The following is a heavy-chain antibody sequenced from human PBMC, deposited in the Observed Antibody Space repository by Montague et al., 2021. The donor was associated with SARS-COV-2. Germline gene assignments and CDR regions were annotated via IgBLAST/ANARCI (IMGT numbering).Heavy chain of an antibody. J-gene: IGHJ4*02. Sequence: SETLSLTCTVSGGSISSSSYYWGWIRQPPGKGLEWIGTLYYSGSTYYNPSLKSRVTISVDTSKNQFSLKLSSMTAADTAVYYCARGWFSPMLVVVIRGPFDYWGQGALVTVSS. V-gene: IGHV4-39*07. CDR2: LYYSGST. D-gene: IGHD3-22*01. CDR3: ARGWFSPMLVVVIRGPFDY. CDR1: GGSISSSSYY.